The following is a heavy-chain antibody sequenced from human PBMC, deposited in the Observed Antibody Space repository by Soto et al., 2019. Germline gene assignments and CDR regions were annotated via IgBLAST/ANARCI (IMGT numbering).Heavy chain of an antibody. CDR2: IYYSWST. J-gene: IGHJ5*02. V-gene: IGHV4-59*08. Sequence: SETISLTSTVSGGRISSYDWSWIRPPPGKGLEWTVSIYYSWSTNYNPSLKCRVTISVDTSKNQFSLKLISVTAAVSAVYYCARRFLEDGGFDPRGQGPLVTVSS. D-gene: IGHD3-3*01. CDR3: ARRFLEDGGFDP. CDR1: GGRISSYD.